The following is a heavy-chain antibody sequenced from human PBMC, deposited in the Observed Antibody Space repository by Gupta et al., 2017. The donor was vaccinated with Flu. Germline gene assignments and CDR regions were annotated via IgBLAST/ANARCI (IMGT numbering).Heavy chain of an antibody. CDR3: AKAGYCSGGSCYSPVSYYYYDGMDV. Sequence: EVQLVESGGGLVQPGRSLRLSCAASGFTFDDYAMHWVRQAPGKGLEWVSGISWNSGSIGYADAVKGRFTISRDNAKNSLYLQMNSLRAEDTALYYCAKAGYCSGGSCYSPVSYYYYDGMDVWGQGTTVTVSS. CDR2: ISWNSGSI. J-gene: IGHJ6*02. CDR1: GFTFDDYA. V-gene: IGHV3-9*01. D-gene: IGHD2-15*01.